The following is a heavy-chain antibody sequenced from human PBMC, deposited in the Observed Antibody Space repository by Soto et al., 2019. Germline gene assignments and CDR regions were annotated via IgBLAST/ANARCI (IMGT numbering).Heavy chain of an antibody. Sequence: QVQLVESGGGVVQPGRSLRLSCAASGFTFSSYAMHWVRQAPGKGLEWVAVISYDGSNKYYADSVKGRFTISRDNSKNNLYLQMNSLRAEDTAVYYCARDQGEVDWSGGSCYSWYFDLWGRGTLVTVSS. CDR2: ISYDGSNK. CDR1: GFTFSSYA. J-gene: IGHJ2*01. D-gene: IGHD2-15*01. V-gene: IGHV3-30-3*01. CDR3: ARDQGEVDWSGGSCYSWYFDL.